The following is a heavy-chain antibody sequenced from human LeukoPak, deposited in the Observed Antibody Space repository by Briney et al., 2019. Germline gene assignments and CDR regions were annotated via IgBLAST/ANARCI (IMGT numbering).Heavy chain of an antibody. CDR2: IYYSGST. CDR1: GGSISSYY. CDR3: ARDGPRWYGCFPP. V-gene: IGHV4-59*01. J-gene: IGHJ5*02. Sequence: SETLSLTCTVSGGSISSYYWSWIRQPPGKGLEWIGYIYYSGSTNYNPSLKSRVTISVDTSKNQFSLKLSSVTAADTAVYYCARDGPRWYGCFPPWAQGPLFPVPS. D-gene: IGHD6-13*01.